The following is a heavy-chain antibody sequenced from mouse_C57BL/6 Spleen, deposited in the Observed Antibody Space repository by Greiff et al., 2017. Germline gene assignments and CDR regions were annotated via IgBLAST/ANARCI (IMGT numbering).Heavy chain of an antibody. CDR2: IHPSGGDT. CDR1: GYTFTSYW. Sequence: QVQLQQPGAELVKPGASVKVSCKASGYTFTSYWMHWVKQRPGQGLEWIGWIHPSGGDTNYPQKFKGKATLAVDKSSSTAYMQLSSLTSEDSAVYYCAIDYDGAMDYWGQGTSVTVSS. V-gene: IGHV1-74*01. CDR3: AIDYDGAMDY. D-gene: IGHD2-4*01. J-gene: IGHJ4*01.